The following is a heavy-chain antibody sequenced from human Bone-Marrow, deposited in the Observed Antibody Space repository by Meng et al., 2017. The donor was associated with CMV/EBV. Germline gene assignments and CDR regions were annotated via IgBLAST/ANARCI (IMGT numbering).Heavy chain of an antibody. D-gene: IGHD3-3*01. Sequence: ASVKVSCKTSGYTFTSYEIIWVRQATGQGLEWMGRINPNSGDTGYAQKFQGRVILTRKTSINTAYMELNNLRSEDTAVYYCARGRIFGSYWGQGKLVNVAS. CDR1: GYTFTSYE. V-gene: IGHV1-8*01. CDR2: INPNSGDT. J-gene: IGHJ4*02. CDR3: ARGRIFGSY.